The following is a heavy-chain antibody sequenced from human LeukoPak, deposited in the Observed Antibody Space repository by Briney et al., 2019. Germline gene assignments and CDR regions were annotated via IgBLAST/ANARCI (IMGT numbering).Heavy chain of an antibody. CDR3: VRFGLTSSLDY. CDR2: IYPGDSDT. V-gene: IGHV5-51*01. CDR1: GYSFPIYW. D-gene: IGHD6-13*01. J-gene: IGHJ4*02. Sequence: GESLKISCKGSGYSFPIYWIGWVRQMPGKGLEWMGIIYPGDSDTRYSPSFQGQVTISADKSISTAYLQLSGLRASDTAIYYCVRFGLTSSLDYWGQGTLVTVSS.